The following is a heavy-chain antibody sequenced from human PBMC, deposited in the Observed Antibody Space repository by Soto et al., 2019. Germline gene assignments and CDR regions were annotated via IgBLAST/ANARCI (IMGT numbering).Heavy chain of an antibody. CDR3: ARDRVSLAMFGVPVGVFKN. CDR2: INAGSGYT. D-gene: IGHD3-3*01. V-gene: IGHV1-3*01. CDR1: GYTFTTFA. J-gene: IGHJ4*02. Sequence: GATVKVSCKXSGYTFTTFAMHWVRQAPGQRPEWLGWINAGSGYTKYSQNFQDRVTISSDTSASTAYMELSSLRSGDTAIYYCARDRVSLAMFGVPVGVFKNWGQGTLVTVSS.